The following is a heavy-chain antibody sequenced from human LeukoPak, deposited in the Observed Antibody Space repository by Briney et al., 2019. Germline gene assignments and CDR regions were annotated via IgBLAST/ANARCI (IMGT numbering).Heavy chain of an antibody. CDR1: GGSFSGYY. CDR3: AREAARGVSP. CDR2: INHSGST. V-gene: IGHV4-34*01. J-gene: IGHJ5*02. D-gene: IGHD6-6*01. Sequence: PSETLSLTCAVSGGSFSGYYWSWIRQAPGKGLEWVGEINHSGSTNYNPSLKSRVTISVDTSKNQFSLKLSSVTAADTAVYYCAREAARGVSPWGQGTLVTVSS.